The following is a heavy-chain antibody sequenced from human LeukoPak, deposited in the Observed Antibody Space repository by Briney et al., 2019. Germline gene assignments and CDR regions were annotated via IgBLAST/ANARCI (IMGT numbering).Heavy chain of an antibody. V-gene: IGHV1-69*13. CDR1: GGTFSSYA. CDR2: IIPIFGTA. D-gene: IGHD2-15*01. Sequence: GASVKVSCKASGGTFSSYAISWVRRAPGQGLEWMGGIIPIFGTANYAQKFQGRVTITADESTSTAYMELSSLRSEDTAVYYCARGYCSGGSCYPDRFDYWGQGTLVTVSS. J-gene: IGHJ4*02. CDR3: ARGYCSGGSCYPDRFDY.